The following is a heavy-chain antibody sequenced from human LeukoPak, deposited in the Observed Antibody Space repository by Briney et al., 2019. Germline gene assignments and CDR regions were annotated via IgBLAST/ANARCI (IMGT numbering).Heavy chain of an antibody. CDR2: ITTSGSI. CDR3: ANGLWLQWGDY. Sequence: GGSLRLSCAASGFTFSSYAMTWVRQAPGKGLEWVSSITTSGSIYNADSVKGRFTISRDNSKTTLYLQMNSLRAEDTAVYYCANGLWLQWGDYWGQGTLVTVSS. J-gene: IGHJ4*02. CDR1: GFTFSSYA. D-gene: IGHD5-18*01. V-gene: IGHV3-23*01.